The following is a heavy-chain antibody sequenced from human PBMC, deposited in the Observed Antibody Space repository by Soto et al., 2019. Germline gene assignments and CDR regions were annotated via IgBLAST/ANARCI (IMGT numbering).Heavy chain of an antibody. Sequence: LRLSCAASGFTFTNYWMHWVRQAPERGLVWVSRIDSDGIYTSYADSVKGRFTISRDNAKNTLFLRMASLRAEDTATYYCTRDPNLYCVGADCYVYWGQGTPVTVSS. D-gene: IGHD2-21*01. V-gene: IGHV3-74*01. CDR2: IDSDGIYT. CDR3: TRDPNLYCVGADCYVY. J-gene: IGHJ4*02. CDR1: GFTFTNYW.